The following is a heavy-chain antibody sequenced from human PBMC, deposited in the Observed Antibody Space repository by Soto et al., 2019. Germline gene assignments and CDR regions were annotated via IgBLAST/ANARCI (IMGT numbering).Heavy chain of an antibody. CDR1: GGSIIRYY. Sequence: PSETLSLTCTVSGGSIIRYYWSWIRQPPGKGQEWIGYIYDSGSTSYNPSLKSRVTISVDTSKNQFSLKLSSVTAADTAVYYCARGGGYYVKSGDYGGHYFDYWGQGTPVTGSS. V-gene: IGHV4-59*01. J-gene: IGHJ4*02. CDR3: ARGGGYYVKSGDYGGHYFDY. CDR2: IYDSGST. D-gene: IGHD3-22*01.